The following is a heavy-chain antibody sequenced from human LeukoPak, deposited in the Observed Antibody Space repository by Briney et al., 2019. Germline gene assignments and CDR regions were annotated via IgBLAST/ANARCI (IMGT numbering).Heavy chain of an antibody. CDR2: IYYSGST. Sequence: PSETLSLTCTVSGGSISSYYWSWIRQPPGKGLEWIGYIYYSGSTNYNPSLKSRVTISVDTSKNQFSLKLSSVTAADTAMYYCARAPERQWLIPDAFDFWGQGTVVTVSS. CDR3: ARAPERQWLIPDAFDF. D-gene: IGHD6-19*01. CDR1: GGSISSYY. J-gene: IGHJ3*01. V-gene: IGHV4-59*01.